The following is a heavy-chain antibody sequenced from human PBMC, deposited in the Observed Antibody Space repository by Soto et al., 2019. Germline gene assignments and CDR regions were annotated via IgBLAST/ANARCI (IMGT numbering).Heavy chain of an antibody. CDR2: ISYDGSTK. CDR1: GFTFSSYG. J-gene: IGHJ4*02. D-gene: IGHD4-17*01. V-gene: IGHV3-30*18. CDR3: AKGHQNHYGGSSVPDY. Sequence: QVQLVESGGGVVQPGTSLTLPCVASGFTFSSYGMHWVRQAPGKGLEWVALISYDGSTKYYADSVKGRFTISRDNSRNTLYLEMNSLRVDDTAVYYCAKGHQNHYGGSSVPDYWGQGILLAASS.